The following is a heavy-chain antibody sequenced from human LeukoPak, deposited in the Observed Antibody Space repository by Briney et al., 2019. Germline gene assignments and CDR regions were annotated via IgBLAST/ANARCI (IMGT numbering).Heavy chain of an antibody. CDR1: GFSFSIYW. J-gene: IGHJ4*02. CDR3: GRESGFSGTQRGEY. CDR2: IKQDGSEK. Sequence: GGSLRLSCAASGFSFSIYWMSWVRQPPGNGLDWVANIKQDGSEKYYVDSGKGRLTIARNNTNNSLYLQKNNLIAEGTSLLYCGRESGFSGTQRGEYWGEGRRLTV. V-gene: IGHV3-7*01. D-gene: IGHD3-10*01.